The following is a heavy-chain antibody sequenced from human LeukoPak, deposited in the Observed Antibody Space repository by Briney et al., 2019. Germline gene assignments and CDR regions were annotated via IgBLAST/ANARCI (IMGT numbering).Heavy chain of an antibody. CDR1: GFTLSSYW. CDR2: ISSSSSYI. V-gene: IGHV3-21*01. Sequence: GGSLRLSCAASGFTLSSYWMSWVRQAPGKGLEWVSSISSSSSYIYYADSVKGRFTISRDNAKNSLYLQMNSLRAEDTAVYYCARESYGSAQFDPWGQGTLVTVSS. J-gene: IGHJ5*02. D-gene: IGHD3-10*01. CDR3: ARESYGSAQFDP.